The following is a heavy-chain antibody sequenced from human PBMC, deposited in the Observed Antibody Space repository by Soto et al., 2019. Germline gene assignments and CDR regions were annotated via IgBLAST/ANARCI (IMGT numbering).Heavy chain of an antibody. J-gene: IGHJ4*02. Sequence: PGGSLRLSGTASGVTFSVSAVHWVRQASGKGREWVGRIRTKANSYATVYAASGKGRFTISRDDSKYTAYLQMNSLKTEDTAVYYCTNYFNSASAKRRYWGQGTLVTVSS. V-gene: IGHV3-73*01. CDR1: GVTFSVSA. CDR2: IRTKANSYAT. CDR3: TNYFNSASAKRRY. D-gene: IGHD1-20*01.